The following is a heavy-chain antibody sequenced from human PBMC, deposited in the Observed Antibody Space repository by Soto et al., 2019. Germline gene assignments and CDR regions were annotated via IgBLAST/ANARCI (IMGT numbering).Heavy chain of an antibody. Sequence: QVQVVQSGAEVKKPGASVKISCKASGYRFTSYYMHWVRQAPGQGLEWMGIINPNSGITNYAQNFQGRVTITADESTSTAYMELSSLRSEDTAVYYCARVEPESANYYGMDVWGQGTTVTVSS. V-gene: IGHV1-46*01. CDR3: ARVEPESANYYGMDV. CDR1: GYRFTSYY. J-gene: IGHJ6*02. CDR2: INPNSGIT. D-gene: IGHD1-26*01.